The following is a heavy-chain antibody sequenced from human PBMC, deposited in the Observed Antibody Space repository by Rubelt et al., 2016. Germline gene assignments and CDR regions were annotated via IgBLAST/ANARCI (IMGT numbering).Heavy chain of an antibody. CDR1: GASISSYY. CDR2: IYFSGKT. CDR3: ARHLVDDAFEI. J-gene: IGHJ3*02. V-gene: IGHV4-59*08. Sequence: QVQLQESGPGLVKPSETLSLTCTVSGASISSYYLSWIRQPPGKGLEWIGSIYFSGKTHYNPSLKSRVTISVDTSKYELSLRLSSVTAAETAVYYCARHLVDDAFEIWGQGTMVTVSS. D-gene: IGHD5-24*01.